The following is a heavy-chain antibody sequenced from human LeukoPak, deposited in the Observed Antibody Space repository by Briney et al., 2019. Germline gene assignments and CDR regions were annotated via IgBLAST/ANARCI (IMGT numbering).Heavy chain of an antibody. V-gene: IGHV3-30*03. CDR2: ISYDGSNK. CDR3: VVPAATTFDY. J-gene: IGHJ4*02. Sequence: GSLRLSCAASGFTFSSYGMHWVRQAPGKGLEWVAVISYDGSNKYYADSVKDRFTISRDNSKNTLYLQMNSLRAEDTAVYYCVVPAATTFDYWGQGTLVTVSS. D-gene: IGHD2-2*01. CDR1: GFTFSSYG.